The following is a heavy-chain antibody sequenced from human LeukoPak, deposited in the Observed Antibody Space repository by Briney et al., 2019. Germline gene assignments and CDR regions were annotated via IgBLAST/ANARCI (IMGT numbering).Heavy chain of an antibody. D-gene: IGHD3-22*01. CDR2: IKEDGSEK. V-gene: IGHV3-7*01. J-gene: IGHJ4*02. Sequence: GGSLRLSCAASGFTFSTYWMSWVRQAPGKGLEWVTNIKEDGSEKFYVDSVKGRFTTSRDNAKYSLFLQMNSLRDEDTAVYYCAGGGSSGYYTIDYWGQGTLVTVSS. CDR3: AGGGSSGYYTIDY. CDR1: GFTFSTYW.